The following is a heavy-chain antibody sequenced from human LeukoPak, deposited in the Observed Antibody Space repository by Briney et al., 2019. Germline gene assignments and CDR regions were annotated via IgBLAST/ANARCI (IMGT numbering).Heavy chain of an antibody. CDR1: GYTFTGYY. Sequence: GASVKVSCKASGYTFTGYYMHWVRQAPGQGLEWRGWINPNSGGTNYAQKFQGRVTMNRDTSISTAYMELSRLRSDDTAVYYCARPPRYGSGSYGTLFHYWGQGTLVTVSS. J-gene: IGHJ4*02. CDR2: INPNSGGT. V-gene: IGHV1-2*02. CDR3: ARPPRYGSGSYGTLFHY. D-gene: IGHD3-10*01.